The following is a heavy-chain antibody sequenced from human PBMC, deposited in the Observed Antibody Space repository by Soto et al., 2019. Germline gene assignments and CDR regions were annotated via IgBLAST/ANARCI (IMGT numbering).Heavy chain of an antibody. D-gene: IGHD3-10*01. Sequence: ASVMVSCKASGYTFSIYGINWVRQAPGQGLEWMGWISPYNGNTKYAQNLQGRVTMTTDTSTSTAYMELRSLRPDDTAVYYCVRDLDGSGSYYTDYWGQGTLVTVSS. J-gene: IGHJ4*02. CDR3: VRDLDGSGSYYTDY. CDR1: GYTFSIYG. CDR2: ISPYNGNT. V-gene: IGHV1-18*01.